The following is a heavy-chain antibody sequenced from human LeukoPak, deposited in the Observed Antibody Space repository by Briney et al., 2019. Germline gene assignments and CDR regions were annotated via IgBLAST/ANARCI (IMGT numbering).Heavy chain of an antibody. J-gene: IGHJ6*03. V-gene: IGHV3-64*02. D-gene: IGHD4-17*01. CDR2: ISSNGGST. CDR3: ARAPTVTIYYYYYMDV. Sequence: GGSLRLSCAASGFTFNSYAMHWVRQAPGKGLEYVSAISSNGGSTYYADSVKGSFTISRDNSKNTLYLQMGSLRAEDMAVYYCARAPTVTIYYYYYMDVWGKGTTVTVSS. CDR1: GFTFNSYA.